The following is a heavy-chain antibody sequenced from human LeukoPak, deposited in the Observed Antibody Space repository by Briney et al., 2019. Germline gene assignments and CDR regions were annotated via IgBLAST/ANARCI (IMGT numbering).Heavy chain of an antibody. CDR2: IKQDGSEK. V-gene: IGHV3-7*03. J-gene: IGHJ4*02. D-gene: IGHD6-19*01. Sequence: GGSLRLSCAASGFTFSSYWMSWVRQAPGKGLEWVANIKQDGSEKYYVDSVKGRFTISRDNAKNSLYLQMNSLRAEDTAVYYCAKAAGRATAVAGTLTFDYWGQGTLVTVSS. CDR3: AKAAGRATAVAGTLTFDY. CDR1: GFTFSSYW.